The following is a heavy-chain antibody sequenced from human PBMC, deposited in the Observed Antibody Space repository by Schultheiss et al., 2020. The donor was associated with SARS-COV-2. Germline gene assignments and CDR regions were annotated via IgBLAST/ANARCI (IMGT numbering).Heavy chain of an antibody. V-gene: IGHV3-23*01. CDR2: ISGSGGST. D-gene: IGHD2-2*01. CDR3: ARVFAIED. Sequence: GGSLRLSCAASGFTFSTYAMHWVRQAPGKGLEWVSAISGSGGSTYYADSVKGRFTISRDNSKNTLYLQMNSLRADDTAVYYCARVFAIEDWGQGTLVTVSS. J-gene: IGHJ1*01. CDR1: GFTFSTYA.